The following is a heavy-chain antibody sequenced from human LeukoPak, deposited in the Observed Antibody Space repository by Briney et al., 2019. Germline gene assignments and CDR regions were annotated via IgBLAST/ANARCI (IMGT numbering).Heavy chain of an antibody. CDR2: INSDGSST. Sequence: EGSLRLSCAASGFTFSNYWMHWVRQAPGKGLVWVSHINSDGSSTNYADSVKGRFTISRDNAKNTLYLQMNSLRTEDTAVYYCATLRSDSSGWYYFDYWGQGTLVTVSS. CDR1: GFTFSNYW. J-gene: IGHJ4*02. D-gene: IGHD6-19*01. V-gene: IGHV3-74*01. CDR3: ATLRSDSSGWYYFDY.